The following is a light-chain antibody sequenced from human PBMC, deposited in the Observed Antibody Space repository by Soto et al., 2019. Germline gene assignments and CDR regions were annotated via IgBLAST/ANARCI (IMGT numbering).Light chain of an antibody. V-gene: IGLV2-14*01. J-gene: IGLJ1*01. CDR3: SSYASSSPFV. CDR1: GSDVGGYKY. CDR2: DDS. Sequence: QSALTQPASVSGSPGQSITISCTGTGSDVGGYKYVSWYQQLPGKAPKLMIYDDSYRPSGVSDRFSGSKSGNTASLFISGLQAEDEADYYCSSYASSSPFVFGTGTKVTVL.